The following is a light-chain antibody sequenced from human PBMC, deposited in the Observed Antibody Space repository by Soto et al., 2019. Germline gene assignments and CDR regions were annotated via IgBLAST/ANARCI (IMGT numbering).Light chain of an antibody. J-gene: IGLJ2*01. CDR1: NSNIGHDY. V-gene: IGLV1-51*01. CDR2: DSY. CDR3: GTWDSSLKSVV. Sequence: QAVVTQPPSVSAAPGQKVTISCSGSNSNIGHDYVSWYQRLPGTAPKLLIYDSYKRPSGIPDRFSGSTSGTSATLGITGLQTGDEADYYCGTWDSSLKSVVFGGGTNLTVL.